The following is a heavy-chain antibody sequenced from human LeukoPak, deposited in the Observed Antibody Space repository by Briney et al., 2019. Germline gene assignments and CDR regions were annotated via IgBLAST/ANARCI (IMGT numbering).Heavy chain of an antibody. CDR3: ARDRVLLSPTTRVNWYFDL. Sequence: QTSETLSLTCAVSGGSISSGGYSWSWIRQPPGKGLEWIGYIYHSGSTYYNPSLKSRVTISVDRSKNQFSLKLSSVTAADTAVYYCARDRVLLSPTTRVNWYFDLWGRGTLVTVSS. CDR2: IYHSGST. CDR1: GGSISSGGYS. J-gene: IGHJ2*01. D-gene: IGHD3-10*01. V-gene: IGHV4-30-2*01.